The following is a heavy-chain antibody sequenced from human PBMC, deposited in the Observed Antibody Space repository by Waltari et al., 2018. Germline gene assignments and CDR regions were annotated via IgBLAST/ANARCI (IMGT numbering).Heavy chain of an antibody. J-gene: IGHJ4*02. Sequence: QVQLQESGPGLVTPSATLSLTCTGSGGCISSHYWRWIRQPPRKGLEWIGYIYYTGSTNYNPSLKSRVTISVDTSKNQFSLKLSSVTAADTAVYYCARDFPFDYWGQGTLVTVSS. CDR3: ARDFPFDY. CDR2: IYYTGST. CDR1: GGCISSHY. V-gene: IGHV4-59*11.